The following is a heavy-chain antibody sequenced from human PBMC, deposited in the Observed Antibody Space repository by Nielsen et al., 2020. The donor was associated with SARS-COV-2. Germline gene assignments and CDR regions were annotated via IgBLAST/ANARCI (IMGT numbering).Heavy chain of an antibody. CDR2: ISYDGSNK. Sequence: GGSLRLSCAASGFTFSSYAMHWVRQAPGKGLEWVAVISYDGSNKYYADSVKGRFTISRDNAKNSLYLQMNSLRAEDTAVYYCARDYKNYYYGMDVWGQGTTVTVSS. V-gene: IGHV3-30*04. CDR3: ARDYKNYYYGMDV. D-gene: IGHD1-14*01. J-gene: IGHJ6*02. CDR1: GFTFSSYA.